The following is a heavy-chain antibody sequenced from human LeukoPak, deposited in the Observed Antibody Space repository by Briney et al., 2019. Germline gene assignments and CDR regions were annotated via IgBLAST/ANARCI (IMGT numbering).Heavy chain of an antibody. D-gene: IGHD2-8*01. Sequence: TGGSLRLSCSASGFTFSYYAMHWVRQTAGKGLEFVSGISSNGGSTYYADSVKGRFTISRDNAKNSLYLQMNSLRVEDTAVYYCAREDTGVAFDIWGQGTTVTV. V-gene: IGHV3-64*04. J-gene: IGHJ3*02. CDR3: AREDTGVAFDI. CDR2: ISSNGGST. CDR1: GFTFSYYA.